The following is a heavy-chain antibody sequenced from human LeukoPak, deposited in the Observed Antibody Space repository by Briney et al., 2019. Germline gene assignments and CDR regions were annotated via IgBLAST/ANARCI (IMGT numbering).Heavy chain of an antibody. J-gene: IGHJ4*02. Sequence: SETLSLTCSVSGGPHTTHYWNWIGQPPGKGLEWIGYIYYSGSTSYNPSLKSRVTIPVDTSKNQFSLKLSSVTAADTAVYCCARGSSNWTALAPIDYWGQGTLVTVSS. CDR2: IYYSGST. D-gene: IGHD1-20*01. CDR3: ARGSSNWTALAPIDY. CDR1: GGPHTTHY. V-gene: IGHV4-59*11.